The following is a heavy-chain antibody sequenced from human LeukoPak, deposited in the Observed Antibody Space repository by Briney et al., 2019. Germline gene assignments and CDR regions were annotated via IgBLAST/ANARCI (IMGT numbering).Heavy chain of an antibody. CDR3: AKHRGIRFYFDY. Sequence: SETLSLTCAVYGGSFSGYYWSWIRQPPGKGLEWIGYIYTSGSTNYNPSLKSRVTISVDTSKNQFSLKLSSVTAADTAVYYCAKHRGIRFYFDYWGQGTLVTVSS. CDR2: IYTSGST. CDR1: GGSFSGYY. J-gene: IGHJ4*02. D-gene: IGHD6-13*01. V-gene: IGHV4-4*09.